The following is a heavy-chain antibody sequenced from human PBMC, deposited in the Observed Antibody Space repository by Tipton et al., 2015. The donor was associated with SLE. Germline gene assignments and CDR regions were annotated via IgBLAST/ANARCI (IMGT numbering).Heavy chain of an antibody. J-gene: IGHJ6*02. CDR2: ISAYNGNT. Sequence: QSGAEVKKPGASVKVSCKASGYTFTSYGISWVRQAPGQGLEWMGWISAYNGNTNYAQKLQVRVTMTTDTSTSTAYMELRSLRSDDTAVYYCARALDDSSGKPVGMDGWGQGPTVTVSS. V-gene: IGHV1-18*01. D-gene: IGHD3-22*01. CDR1: GYTFTSYG. CDR3: ARALDDSSGKPVGMDG.